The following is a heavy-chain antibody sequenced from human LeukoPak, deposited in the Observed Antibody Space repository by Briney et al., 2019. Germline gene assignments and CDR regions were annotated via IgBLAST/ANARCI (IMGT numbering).Heavy chain of an antibody. V-gene: IGHV3-21*01. CDR2: ISGSSSYI. CDR3: ARAPITVFGVVDNDY. D-gene: IGHD3-3*01. Sequence: GGSLRLPCAASGFTFSSYSMNWVRQAPGKGLEWVSSISGSSSYIYYADSVKGRFTISRDNAKNSLYLQMNSLRAEDTGVYYCARAPITVFGVVDNDYWGQGTLVTVSS. CDR1: GFTFSSYS. J-gene: IGHJ4*02.